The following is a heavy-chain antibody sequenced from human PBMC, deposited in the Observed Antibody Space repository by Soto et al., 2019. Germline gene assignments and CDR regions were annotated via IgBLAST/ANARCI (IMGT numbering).Heavy chain of an antibody. J-gene: IGHJ4*02. Sequence: QVQLVQSGAEVKKPGSSVRVSCKASGGTFSSYTISWVRQAPGQGLEWMGRIIPILGIANYAQKFQGRVTITADKSTSTAYMELSSLRSADTAVYYCARALRGYSYGYLGYWGQGTLDTVSS. CDR2: IIPILGIA. V-gene: IGHV1-69*02. CDR3: ARALRGYSYGYLGY. D-gene: IGHD5-18*01. CDR1: GGTFSSYT.